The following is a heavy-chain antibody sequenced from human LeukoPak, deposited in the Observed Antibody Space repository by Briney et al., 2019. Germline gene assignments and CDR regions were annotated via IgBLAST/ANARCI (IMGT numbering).Heavy chain of an antibody. CDR2: ISYDGSNK. D-gene: IGHD3-22*01. Sequence: GGSLRLSCAASGFTFSSYGMHWVRQAPGKGLEWVAVISYDGSNKYYADSVKGRFTISSDNSKNTLYLQMNSLRAEDTAVYYCAKDPITMIGTGFCDIWGQGTMVTVSS. V-gene: IGHV3-30*18. J-gene: IGHJ3*02. CDR1: GFTFSSYG. CDR3: AKDPITMIGTGFCDI.